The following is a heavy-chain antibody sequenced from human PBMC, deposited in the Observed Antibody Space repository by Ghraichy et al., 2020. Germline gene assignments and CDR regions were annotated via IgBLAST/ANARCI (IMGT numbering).Heavy chain of an antibody. J-gene: IGHJ3*02. CDR2: ISYDGSNK. Sequence: GGSLRLSCAASGFTFSSYGMHWVRQAPGKGLEWVAVISYDGSNKYYADSVKGRFTISRDNSKNTLYLQMNSLRAEDTAVYYCAKDYSSAAFDIWGQGTMVTVSS. V-gene: IGHV3-30*18. CDR3: AKDYSSAAFDI. CDR1: GFTFSSYG. D-gene: IGHD5-18*01.